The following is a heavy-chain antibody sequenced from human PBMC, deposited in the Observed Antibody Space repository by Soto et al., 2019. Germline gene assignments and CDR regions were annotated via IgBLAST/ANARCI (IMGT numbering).Heavy chain of an antibody. V-gene: IGHV1-69*13. Sequence: GASVKVSCKASGGTFSSYAISWVRQAPGQGLEWMGGIIPIFGTANYAQKFQGRVTITADESTSTAYMELSSLRSEDTAVYYCARGYYYYDSSGHSAFDYWGQGTLVTVSS. CDR1: GGTFSSYA. J-gene: IGHJ4*02. CDR2: IIPIFGTA. CDR3: ARGYYYYDSSGHSAFDY. D-gene: IGHD3-22*01.